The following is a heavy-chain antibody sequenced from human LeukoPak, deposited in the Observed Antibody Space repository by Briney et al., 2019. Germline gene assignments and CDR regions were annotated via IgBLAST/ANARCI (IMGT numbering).Heavy chain of an antibody. CDR3: ARASGTTQRPAADP. D-gene: IGHD2-2*01. Sequence: GASVKVSCKASGYTFTGFYMHWVRQAPGQGLEWMGWIHPNGGNTVYAQNFKDRVTMTRDTSISTTYMELSRLTPDDTAFYYCARASGTTQRPAADPWTQEPLVMVSS. CDR2: IHPNGGNT. J-gene: IGHJ5*02. CDR1: GYTFTGFY. V-gene: IGHV1-2*02.